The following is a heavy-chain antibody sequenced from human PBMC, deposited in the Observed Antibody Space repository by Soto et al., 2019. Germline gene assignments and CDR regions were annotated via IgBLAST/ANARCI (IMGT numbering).Heavy chain of an antibody. CDR1: GGSISSGDYY. V-gene: IGHV4-30-4*01. Sequence: SETLSLTCTVSGGSISSGDYYWSWIRQPPGKGLEWIGYIYYSGSTYYNPSLKSRVTISVDTSKNQFSLKLSSVTAADTAVYYCARDGRIVLVPAAIGYYYYGMDVWGQGTTVTVSS. CDR2: IYYSGST. D-gene: IGHD2-2*01. CDR3: ARDGRIVLVPAAIGYYYYGMDV. J-gene: IGHJ6*02.